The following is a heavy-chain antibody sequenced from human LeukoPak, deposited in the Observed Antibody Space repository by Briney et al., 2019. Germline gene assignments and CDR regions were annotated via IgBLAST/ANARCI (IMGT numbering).Heavy chain of an antibody. CDR2: ISSSGHRT. CDR3: ARVGNSGAFDI. J-gene: IGHJ3*02. Sequence: GGSLRLSCAASGFTLSDYSMHWIRQAPGKGLEYASAISSSGHRTYYADSVKGRFTISRDNSKNTLYLQMGSLRAGDMAVYYCARVGNSGAFDIWGQETMVTVS. CDR1: GFTLSDYS. V-gene: IGHV3-64*02. D-gene: IGHD3-10*01.